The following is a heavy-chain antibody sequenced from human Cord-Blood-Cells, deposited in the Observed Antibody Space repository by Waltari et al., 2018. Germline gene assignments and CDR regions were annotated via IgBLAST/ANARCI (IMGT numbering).Heavy chain of an antibody. CDR2: IYHSGST. Sequence: VQLQESGPGLVKPSGTLSLTCAVSGGSISSSNWWSWVRQPPGKGLEWIGEIYHSGSTNYNPSLKSRVTISVDKSKNQFSLKLSSVTAADTAVYYCACRSYYYDSSGYYYYFDYWGQGTLVTVSS. CDR1: GGSISSSNW. D-gene: IGHD3-22*01. V-gene: IGHV4-4*02. CDR3: ACRSYYYDSSGYYYYFDY. J-gene: IGHJ4*02.